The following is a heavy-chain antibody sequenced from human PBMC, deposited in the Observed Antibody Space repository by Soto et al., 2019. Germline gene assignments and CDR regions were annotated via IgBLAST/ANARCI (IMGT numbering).Heavy chain of an antibody. CDR1: GGSVSSGSYY. Sequence: PSETLSLTCTVSGGSVSSGSYYWSWIRQPPGKGLEWIGYIYYSGSTNYNPSLKSRVTMSVDTSKNQFSLKLSSVTAADTAVYYCARVGGFGELNYFDYWGQGTLVTVSS. J-gene: IGHJ4*02. CDR2: IYYSGST. CDR3: ARVGGFGELNYFDY. V-gene: IGHV4-61*01. D-gene: IGHD3-10*01.